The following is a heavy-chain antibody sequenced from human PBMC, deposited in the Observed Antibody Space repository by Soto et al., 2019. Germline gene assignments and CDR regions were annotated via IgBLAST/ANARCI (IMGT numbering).Heavy chain of an antibody. D-gene: IGHD2-8*01. J-gene: IGHJ4*02. CDR1: GFSFNSFN. V-gene: IGHV3-21*01. CDR3: ARDLGLLKSMFDY. CDR2: ISVSGDNI. Sequence: VVCRIISWLASGFSFNSFNMNWIRRAPGRGLEWVASISVSGDNIYYGDSMQGRFTISRDNSKRSVFLDSNSLRVEDTAVYYCARDLGLLKSMFDYWGQGTLVTVSS.